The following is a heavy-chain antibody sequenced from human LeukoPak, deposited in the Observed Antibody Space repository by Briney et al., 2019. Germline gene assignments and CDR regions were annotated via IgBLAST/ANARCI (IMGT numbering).Heavy chain of an antibody. CDR1: GFTFNNAW. D-gene: IGHD3/OR15-3a*01. J-gene: IGHJ4*02. Sequence: GGSLRLSCAASGFTFNNAWMSWVRQAPGKGLEWVGRIKGKTDGGTRDFAAPVKGRFIISRDDSKNTVYLQMSSLKTEDTAVYYCATGTGRSDFDYWGQGTLVTVSS. CDR3: ATGTGRSDFDY. V-gene: IGHV3-15*01. CDR2: IKGKTDGGTR.